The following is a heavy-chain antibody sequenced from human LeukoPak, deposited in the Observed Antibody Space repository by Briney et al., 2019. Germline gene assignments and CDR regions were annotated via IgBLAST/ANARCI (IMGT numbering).Heavy chain of an antibody. Sequence: GASVKVSCKASGYTFTGNYMHWVRQAPGQGLEWMGRINPNSGGTNYAQKFQGRVTMTRDTSISTAYMELSRLRSDDTAVYYCAKGGWVAASPFDYWGQGTLVTVSS. CDR3: AKGGWVAASPFDY. J-gene: IGHJ4*02. CDR2: INPNSGGT. V-gene: IGHV1-2*06. D-gene: IGHD2-15*01. CDR1: GYTFTGNY.